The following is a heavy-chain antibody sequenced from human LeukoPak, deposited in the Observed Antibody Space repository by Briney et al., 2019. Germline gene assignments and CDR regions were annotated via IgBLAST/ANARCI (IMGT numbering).Heavy chain of an antibody. CDR2: IIPILGIA. CDR1: GGTFSSYA. J-gene: IGHJ4*02. V-gene: IGHV1-69*04. CDR3: AREATIRNDYDQGRWFPFDY. Sequence: GASVKVSCKASGGTFSSYAISWVRQAPGQGLEWMGRIIPILGIANYAQKFQGRVTITADKSTSTAYMELRSLRSDDTAVYYCAREATIRNDYDQGRWFPFDYWGQGTLVTVSS. D-gene: IGHD4-17*01.